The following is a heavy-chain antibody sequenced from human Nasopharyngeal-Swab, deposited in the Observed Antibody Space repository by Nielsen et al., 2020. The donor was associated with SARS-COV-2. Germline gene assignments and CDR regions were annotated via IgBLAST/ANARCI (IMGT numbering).Heavy chain of an antibody. D-gene: IGHD2-21*02. J-gene: IGHJ6*02. CDR2: ISSSSSYI. CDR1: GLTFSGYS. Sequence: GRSLRLSCAAFGLTFSGYSMNWVRKAPGKGLEWVSSISSSSSYIYYADSVKGRFTISRDNAKNSLYLQMNSLRAEDTAVYYCASAGGAYCGGDCYYYYGMDVWGQGTTVTVSS. V-gene: IGHV3-21*01. CDR3: ASAGGAYCGGDCYYYYGMDV.